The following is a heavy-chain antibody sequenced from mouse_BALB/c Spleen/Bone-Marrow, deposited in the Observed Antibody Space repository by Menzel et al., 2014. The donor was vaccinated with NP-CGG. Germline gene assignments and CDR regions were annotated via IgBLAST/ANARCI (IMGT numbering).Heavy chain of an antibody. V-gene: IGHV1-37*01. CDR2: INPYNGDT. J-gene: IGHJ2*01. CDR1: GYSFTGYF. Sequence: EVQLQQSGPELVKPGASVKISCKASGYSFTGYFMNWVKQSHGKSLEWIGRINPYNGDTFYNQKFKGRATSTVDKSSSTAHMELLSLTSEDSVVYYCGREIYYGNPDYWGQGTTLTVSS. D-gene: IGHD2-1*01. CDR3: GREIYYGNPDY.